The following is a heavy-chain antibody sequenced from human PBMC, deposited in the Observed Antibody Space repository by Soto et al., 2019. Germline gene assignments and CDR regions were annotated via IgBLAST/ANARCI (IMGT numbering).Heavy chain of an antibody. Sequence: GGSLRLSCAASGFTFSSYAMNWVRQAPGKGLGWVSSITYSSSFIHYADSVKGRFTISRDNAQNSVFLHMNSLRAEDTAVYYCARDSIMNDNFDVWGRGTLVTVSS. CDR1: GFTFSSYA. J-gene: IGHJ4*02. V-gene: IGHV3-21*04. CDR3: ARDSIMNDNFDV. CDR2: ITYSSSFI. D-gene: IGHD3-16*01.